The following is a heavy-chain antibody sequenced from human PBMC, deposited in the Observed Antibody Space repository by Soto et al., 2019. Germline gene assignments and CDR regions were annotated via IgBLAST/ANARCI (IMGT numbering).Heavy chain of an antibody. V-gene: IGHV1-18*01. CDR2: ISAYNGNT. D-gene: IGHD5-12*01. Sequence: QVQLVQSGAEVKKPGASVKVSCKASGYTFTSYGISWVRQAPGQGLEWMGWISAYNGNTNYAQKLQGRVTMTTDTSTSTAYMALRSLRSDDTAVYYCASAISNVDIVATGRWRGGMDVWGQGTTVTVSS. J-gene: IGHJ6*02. CDR1: GYTFTSYG. CDR3: ASAISNVDIVATGRWRGGMDV.